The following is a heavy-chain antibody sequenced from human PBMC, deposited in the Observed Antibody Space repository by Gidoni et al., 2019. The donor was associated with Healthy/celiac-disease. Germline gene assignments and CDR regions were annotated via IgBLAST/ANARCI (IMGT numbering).Heavy chain of an antibody. CDR1: GSTFSSHW. V-gene: IGHV3-7*05. Sequence: EVQLVESGGGVVQPGGSRRLACAASGSTFSSHWSSLVRQAPWKGLEWVANIKQDWNEKYYVVSVKGRFTISRSNATNSPYLPINSLSAEDTAVYYCARSLRRSCCMDVWGKGTTVTVSS. CDR3: ARSLRRSCCMDV. J-gene: IGHJ6*04. CDR2: IKQDWNEK.